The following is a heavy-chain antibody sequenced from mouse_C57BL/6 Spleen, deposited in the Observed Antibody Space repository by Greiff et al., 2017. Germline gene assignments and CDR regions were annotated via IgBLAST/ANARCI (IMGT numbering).Heavy chain of an antibody. J-gene: IGHJ1*03. CDR3: ARSEWGTTVSWYFDV. Sequence: QVQLQQSGPELVKPGASVKLSCKASGYTFTSYDINWVKQRPGQGLEWIGWIYPRDGSTKYNEKFKGKATLTVDTSSSTAYMELHSLTSEDSAVXFCARSEWGTTVSWYFDVWGTGTTVTVSS. CDR2: IYPRDGST. D-gene: IGHD1-1*01. CDR1: GYTFTSYD. V-gene: IGHV1-85*01.